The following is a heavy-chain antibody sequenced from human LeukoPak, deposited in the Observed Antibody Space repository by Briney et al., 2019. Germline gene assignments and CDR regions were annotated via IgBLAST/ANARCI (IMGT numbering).Heavy chain of an antibody. CDR2: INIYKGNT. CDR3: ARNSSGWYGYFDL. D-gene: IGHD6-25*01. Sequence: GASVKVSCKVSGYIFTSHGLSWVRQAPGQGLEWMGWINIYKGNTNYAQKFQGRVTMTTDTSTSTAYMELRSLRSDDTAVYYCARNSSGWYGYFDLWGRGTLVTVSS. J-gene: IGHJ2*01. V-gene: IGHV1-18*01. CDR1: GYIFTSHG.